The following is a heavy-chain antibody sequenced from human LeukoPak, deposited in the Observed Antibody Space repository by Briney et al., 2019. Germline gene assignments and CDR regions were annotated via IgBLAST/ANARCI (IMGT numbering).Heavy chain of an antibody. CDR3: ARSDYFGSGSYYTPGY. CDR2: IYPGDSNT. CDR1: GYSFTNYW. D-gene: IGHD3-10*01. V-gene: IGHV5-51*01. Sequence: GESLKISCEGSGYSFTNYWIGWVRQMPGKGLEWMGIIYPGDSNTRYSPSFQGQVTISADKSVSTAYLQWSSLKASDTAMYYCARSDYFGSGSYYTPGYWGQGTLVTVSS. J-gene: IGHJ4*02.